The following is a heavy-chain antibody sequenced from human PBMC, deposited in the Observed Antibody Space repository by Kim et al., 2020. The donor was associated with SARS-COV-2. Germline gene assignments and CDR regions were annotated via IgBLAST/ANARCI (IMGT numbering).Heavy chain of an antibody. CDR2: ISSSSSYI. Sequence: GGSLRLSCAASGFTFSSYSMNWVRQAPGKGLEWVSSISSSSSYIYYADSVKGRFTISRDNAKNSLYLQMNSLRAEDTAVYYCARDVAAAGRSYYYGMDVWGQGTTVTVSS. D-gene: IGHD6-13*01. J-gene: IGHJ6*02. V-gene: IGHV3-21*01. CDR1: GFTFSSYS. CDR3: ARDVAAAGRSYYYGMDV.